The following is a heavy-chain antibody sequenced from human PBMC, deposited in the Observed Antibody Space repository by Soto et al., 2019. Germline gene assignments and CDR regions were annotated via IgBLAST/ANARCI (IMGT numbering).Heavy chain of an antibody. V-gene: IGHV3-13*01. CDR3: ARSYDFWSGPPYYGLDV. CDR1: GFTFSSYD. D-gene: IGHD3-3*01. J-gene: IGHJ6*02. Sequence: PGGSLRLSCAASGFTFSSYDMHWVRQATGKGLEWVSAIGTAGDTYYPGSVKGRFTISRENAKNSLYLQMNSLRAGDTAVYYCARSYDFWSGPPYYGLDVWGLGTTVTVSS. CDR2: IGTAGDT.